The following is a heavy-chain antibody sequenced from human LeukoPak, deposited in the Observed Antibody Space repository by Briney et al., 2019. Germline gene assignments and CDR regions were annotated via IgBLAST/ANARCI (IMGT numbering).Heavy chain of an antibody. V-gene: IGHV3-53*01. J-gene: IGHJ4*02. D-gene: IGHD2-2*01. CDR1: GFTVSSKY. CDR3: ARGCSSTSCYGFDY. CDR2: IYSGGST. Sequence: GGFLRLSCAASGFTVSSKYMSWVRQAPGKGLEWVSVIYSGGSTYYADSVKGRFTISRDNSKNTLYLQMNSLRAEDTAVYYCARGCSSTSCYGFDYWGQGTLVTVSS.